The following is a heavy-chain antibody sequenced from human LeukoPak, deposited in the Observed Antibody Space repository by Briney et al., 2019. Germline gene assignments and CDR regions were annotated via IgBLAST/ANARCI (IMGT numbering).Heavy chain of an antibody. D-gene: IGHD3-16*01. CDR3: AREGEVSHLEYFQD. V-gene: IGHV4-39*02. CDR1: GGSISSSSYY. CDR2: LHSSGNT. Sequence: PSETLSLTCTVSGGSISSSSYYWGWIRQPPGKGLEWTGSLHSSGNTYSNPSLKSRVTISVDTSKNQFSLKLTSVTAADTAVYYCAREGEVSHLEYFQDWGQGTLVTVSS. J-gene: IGHJ1*01.